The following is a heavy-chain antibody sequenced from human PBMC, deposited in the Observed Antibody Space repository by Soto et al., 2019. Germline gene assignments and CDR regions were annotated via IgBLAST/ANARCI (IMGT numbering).Heavy chain of an antibody. Sequence: QVQLVESGGGVVQPGRSLRLSCAASGFTFNSYGMHWVRQAPGKGLEWLAVISYDGSKKYYADSVKGRFTVSRDNSTNTLYLQINSLRAEETAVYYCAKEIGYSSGWPFDYWGQGTLVTVSS. V-gene: IGHV3-30*18. CDR2: ISYDGSKK. J-gene: IGHJ4*02. CDR1: GFTFNSYG. D-gene: IGHD6-19*01. CDR3: AKEIGYSSGWPFDY.